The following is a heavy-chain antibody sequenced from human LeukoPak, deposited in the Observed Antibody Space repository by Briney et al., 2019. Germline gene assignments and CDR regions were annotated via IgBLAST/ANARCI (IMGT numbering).Heavy chain of an antibody. Sequence: ASVKVSCKASGYTFTNYGISWVRQAPGQGLEWMGWISGYNGITYYAQQVQGRVTMTTDTSTSTAYMEIRSLDSDDTAVYYCARALDKVATLFFWAQGTLVTVSS. V-gene: IGHV1-18*01. CDR1: GYTFTNYG. CDR3: ARALDKVATLFF. CDR2: ISGYNGIT. J-gene: IGHJ4*02. D-gene: IGHD5-12*01.